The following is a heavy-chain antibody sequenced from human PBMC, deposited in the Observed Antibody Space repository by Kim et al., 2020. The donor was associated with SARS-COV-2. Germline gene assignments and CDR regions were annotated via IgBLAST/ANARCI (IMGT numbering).Heavy chain of an antibody. Sequence: GGSLRLSCAASGFTFSDYYMTWIRQAPGKGLEWVSYISSSSGYTTYADSVKGRFTISRDNAKNSLYLQMNSLRAEDTAVYYCARTADCGDDCDSYRFDYWGQGTLVTVS. V-gene: IGHV3-11*03. J-gene: IGHJ4*02. D-gene: IGHD2-21*02. CDR2: ISSSSGYT. CDR1: GFTFSDYY. CDR3: ARTADCGDDCDSYRFDY.